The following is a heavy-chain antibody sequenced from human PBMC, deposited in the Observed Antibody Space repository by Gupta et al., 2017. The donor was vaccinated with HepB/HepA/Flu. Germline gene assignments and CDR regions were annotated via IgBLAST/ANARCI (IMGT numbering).Heavy chain of an antibody. J-gene: IGHJ3*02. Sequence: QVQLVESGGGVVQPGRSLRLSCAASGFTFSSYGMHWVRQAPGKGLEWVAVIWYDGSNKYYADSVKGRFTISRDNSKNTLYLQMNSLRAEDTAVYYCARGESYSGSYTDAFDIWGQGTMVTVSS. D-gene: IGHD1-26*01. V-gene: IGHV3-33*01. CDR1: GFTFSSYG. CDR2: IWYDGSNK. CDR3: ARGESYSGSYTDAFDI.